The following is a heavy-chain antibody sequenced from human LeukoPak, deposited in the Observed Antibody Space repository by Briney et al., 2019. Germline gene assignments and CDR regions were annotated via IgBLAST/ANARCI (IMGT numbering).Heavy chain of an antibody. CDR3: ATSVGLGDSSLYSY. V-gene: IGHV4-34*01. CDR1: GGSFSGYY. CDR2: INHSGST. D-gene: IGHD3-16*02. Sequence: SETLSLTCAVYGGSFSGYYWSWIRQPPGKGLEWIGEINHSGSTNYNPSLKSRVTISVDTSKNQFSLKVSSVTAADTAVYYCATSVGLGDSSLYSYWGQGTLVTVSS. J-gene: IGHJ4*02.